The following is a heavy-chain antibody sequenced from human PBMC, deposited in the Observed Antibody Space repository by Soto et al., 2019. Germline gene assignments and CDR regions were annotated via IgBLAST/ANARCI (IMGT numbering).Heavy chain of an antibody. Sequence: GGSLRLSCAASGFTFSDHYMDWVRQAPGKGLEWVGRTRNKANSYTTEYAASVKGRFTISRDDSKNSLYLQMNSLKTEDTAVYYCASAYYYDSSGYYYDYWGQGTLVTVSS. J-gene: IGHJ4*02. CDR1: GFTFSDHY. CDR2: TRNKANSYTT. V-gene: IGHV3-72*01. CDR3: ASAYYYDSSGYYYDY. D-gene: IGHD3-22*01.